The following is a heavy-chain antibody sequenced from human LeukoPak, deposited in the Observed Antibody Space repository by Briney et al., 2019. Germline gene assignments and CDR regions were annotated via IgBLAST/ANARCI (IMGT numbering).Heavy chain of an antibody. J-gene: IGHJ4*02. Sequence: ASVKVSCKXSGYTFTDYYMHWVRQAPGQGLEWMGRINPKSGGANYSQKFQGRVTLTRDTSISTAYMDLNRLTSDDTAVYYCARYSSGWYLGDYWGQGTLVTVSS. CDR2: INPKSGGA. D-gene: IGHD6-19*01. V-gene: IGHV1-2*06. CDR3: ARYSSGWYLGDY. CDR1: GYTFTDYY.